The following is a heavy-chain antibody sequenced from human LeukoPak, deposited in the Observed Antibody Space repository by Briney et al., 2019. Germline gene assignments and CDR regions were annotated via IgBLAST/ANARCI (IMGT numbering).Heavy chain of an antibody. CDR2: IATSGAI. J-gene: IGHJ3*01. CDR1: GGSISGSF. V-gene: IGHV4-4*07. CDR3: TRDGSKGPRGDAFDL. D-gene: IGHD3-10*01. Sequence: PSETLSLTCTISGGSISGSFWSWIRQPAGKGLEWIGRIATSGAINYNPSLKSRVTVSVDTSKNQFSLKLTSMSAADTAVYYCTRDGSKGPRGDAFDLWGQGTVVTVSS.